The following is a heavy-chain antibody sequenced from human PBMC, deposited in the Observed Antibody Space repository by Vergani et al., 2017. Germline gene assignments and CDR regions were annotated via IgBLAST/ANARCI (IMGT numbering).Heavy chain of an antibody. V-gene: IGHV3-30*02. CDR3: AKDGYDILTGPYGMDV. CDR2: ILYDGSNK. J-gene: IGHJ6*02. CDR1: GFTFSSYG. Sequence: QVQLVESGGGVVQPGGSLRLSCAASGFTFSSYGMHWVRQAPGKGLEWVAFILYDGSNKYYADSVKGRFTISRDNSKNTLYLQMNSLRAEDTAVYYCAKDGYDILTGPYGMDVWGQGTTVTVSS. D-gene: IGHD3-9*01.